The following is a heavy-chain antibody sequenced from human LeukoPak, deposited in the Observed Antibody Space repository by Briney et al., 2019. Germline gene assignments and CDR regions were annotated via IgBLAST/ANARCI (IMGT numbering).Heavy chain of an antibody. V-gene: IGHV4-31*03. CDR2: KYYSGSA. CDR3: ATPYCSSISCLDVFNM. J-gene: IGHJ3*02. D-gene: IGHD2-2*01. Sequence: SQTLSLTCNVSGVSLSDGRYYWTWIRQHPGKGLEWIGYKYYSGSAKYNPSLKSRLTISIDTSKNQFSLHLSSVTAADTATYYCATPYCSSISCLDVFNMWGQGTRVTVSS. CDR1: GVSLSDGRYY.